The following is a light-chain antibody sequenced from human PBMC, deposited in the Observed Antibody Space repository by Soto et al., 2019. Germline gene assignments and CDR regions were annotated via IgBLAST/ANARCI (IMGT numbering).Light chain of an antibody. CDR2: KAS. Sequence: DIQMTQSPSTLSASVGDRVIITCGASQSISSWLAWYQQKPGKAPNLLIYKASTLKSGVPSRFSGSGSGTEFTLTISSLQPDDLATYYGQQYDYGSWTFGQGTKVESK. CDR3: QQYDYGSWT. V-gene: IGKV1-5*03. J-gene: IGKJ1*01. CDR1: QSISSW.